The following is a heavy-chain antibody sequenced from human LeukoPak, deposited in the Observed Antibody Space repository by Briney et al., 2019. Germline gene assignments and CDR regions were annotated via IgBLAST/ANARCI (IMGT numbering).Heavy chain of an antibody. CDR3: VREILAPGKTHDY. V-gene: IGHV6-1*01. CDR2: TYYRSKWYN. Sequence: SQTLSLTCAISGDSVSSNNAAWNWIRQSPSRGLEWLGRTYYRSKWYNESAISMRSRIIINPDTSKNQFSLQLNSVTPEDTAVYFCVREILAPGKTHDYWGQGTLVTVSS. J-gene: IGHJ4*02. CDR1: GDSVSSNNAA.